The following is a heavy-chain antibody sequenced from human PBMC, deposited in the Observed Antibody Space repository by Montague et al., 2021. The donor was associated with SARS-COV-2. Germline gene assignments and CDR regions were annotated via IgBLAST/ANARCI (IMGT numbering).Heavy chain of an antibody. V-gene: IGHV4-59*01. Sequence: SETLSLTCNVAGGSMSGYNWSWIRQPPGKGLQWIGSMYNSENTSYNPSLKSRVTISVDTSKKQFSLRLSSVTAADTAVYFCARGINSAGSYYYHLDVWGQATTLTLTS. CDR2: MYNSENT. CDR3: ARGINSAGSYYYHLDV. J-gene: IGHJ6*02. D-gene: IGHD2-21*01. CDR1: GGSMSGYN.